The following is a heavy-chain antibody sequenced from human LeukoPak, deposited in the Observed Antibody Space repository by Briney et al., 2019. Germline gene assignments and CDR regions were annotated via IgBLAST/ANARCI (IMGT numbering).Heavy chain of an antibody. CDR2: MNVEGSVT. J-gene: IGHJ5*02. CDR3: ARDDVAWNDVHWFDP. Sequence: GGSLRLSCAASGFTVSSYWMHWVRQVPGKGLVWVSRMNVEGSVTSYADFVKGRFTISRDIAKNTLYLQMNTLTAEDTAVYYCARDDVAWNDVHWFDPWGQGTLVTVSS. V-gene: IGHV3-74*01. D-gene: IGHD1-1*01. CDR1: GFTVSSYW.